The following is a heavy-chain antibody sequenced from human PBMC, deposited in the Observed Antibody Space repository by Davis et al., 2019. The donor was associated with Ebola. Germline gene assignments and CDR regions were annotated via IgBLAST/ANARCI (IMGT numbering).Heavy chain of an antibody. Sequence: GESLKISCEVSGFTFSDYYMSWIRQAPGKGLVWIAYIGPSGNSFYCADSVKGRFTISRDNAKNSLYLQMNSLRAEDTALYYCARERTSCGGDCLDYWGQGTLVTVSS. CDR3: ARERTSCGGDCLDY. CDR2: IGPSGNSF. D-gene: IGHD2-21*01. CDR1: GFTFSDYY. V-gene: IGHV3-11*04. J-gene: IGHJ4*02.